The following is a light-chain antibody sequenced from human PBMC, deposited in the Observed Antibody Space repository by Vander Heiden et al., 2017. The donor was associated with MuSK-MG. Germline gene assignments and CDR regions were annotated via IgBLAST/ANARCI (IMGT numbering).Light chain of an antibody. Sequence: DIQMTQSPSSLSASVGDRVTITCRASQGINIDLGWFQQKPGKAPKRLIYGASSLQSGVPSRFSGSGSGTEFTLTISSLQPEDFATYYCLQHNIYPYSFGQGTKLEIK. CDR1: QGINID. V-gene: IGKV1-17*01. CDR2: GAS. J-gene: IGKJ2*03. CDR3: LQHNIYPYS.